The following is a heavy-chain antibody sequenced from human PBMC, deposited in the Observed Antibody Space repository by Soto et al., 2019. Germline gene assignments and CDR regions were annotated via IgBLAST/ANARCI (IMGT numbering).Heavy chain of an antibody. D-gene: IGHD2-15*01. CDR1: GYIFTNYG. CDR2: ISAYNGNL. V-gene: IGHV1-18*01. Sequence: QVQLVQSGAEVKKPGASVKISCKASGYIFTNYGISWVRQAPGQGLEWMGWISAYNGNLNYAQKVQGRVTMTTDTSTSTAYMELRRLRSDDTAVYYCARIKGYCRGGSCTDAFDIWGQGTMVTVSS. J-gene: IGHJ3*02. CDR3: ARIKGYCRGGSCTDAFDI.